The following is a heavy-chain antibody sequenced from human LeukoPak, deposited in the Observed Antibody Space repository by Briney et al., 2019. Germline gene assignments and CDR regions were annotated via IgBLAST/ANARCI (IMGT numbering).Heavy chain of an antibody. D-gene: IGHD2-2*01. CDR3: ARKGHCSSTSCYRWFYWFDP. CDR2: VFHTGDT. CDR1: GGSIRSYY. V-gene: IGHV4-59*12. Sequence: SETLSLTCTVSGGSIRSYYWSWLRQPPGKGLEWIGYVFHTGDTNYNPSLKSRGTISADTSKNQFSLKLSSVTAADTAVYYCARKGHCSSTSCYRWFYWFDPWGQGTLVTVSS. J-gene: IGHJ5*02.